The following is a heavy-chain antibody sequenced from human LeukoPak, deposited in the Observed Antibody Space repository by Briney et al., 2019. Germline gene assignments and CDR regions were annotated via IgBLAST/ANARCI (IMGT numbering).Heavy chain of an antibody. V-gene: IGHV1-46*01. D-gene: IGHD6-13*01. CDR1: GYTFTSYY. CDR3: AREPIAAAGNAFDI. Sequence: ASVKFSCKAAGYTFTSYYMHGVRQPPGEVVGWMGIINPSGGSTSYAQKFQGRVTMTRDTSTSTVYMELSSLRSEDTAVYYCAREPIAAAGNAFDIWGQGTMVTVSS. J-gene: IGHJ3*02. CDR2: INPSGGST.